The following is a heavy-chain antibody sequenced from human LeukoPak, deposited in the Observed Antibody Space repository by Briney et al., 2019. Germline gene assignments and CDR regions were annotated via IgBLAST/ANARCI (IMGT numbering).Heavy chain of an antibody. CDR1: GFTFSSYA. J-gene: IGHJ4*02. V-gene: IGHV3-23*01. Sequence: GGSLRLSCAASGFTFSSYAMSWVRQAPGKGLEWVSAISGSGGSTYYADSVKGRFTISRDNSKSTLYLQMNSLRAEDTAVYYCAKVRYSSGWYTYSPDYWGQGTLVTVPS. CDR2: ISGSGGST. D-gene: IGHD6-19*01. CDR3: AKVRYSSGWYTYSPDY.